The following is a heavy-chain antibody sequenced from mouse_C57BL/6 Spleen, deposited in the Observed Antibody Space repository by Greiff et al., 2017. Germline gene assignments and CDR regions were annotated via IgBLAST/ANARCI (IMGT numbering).Heavy chain of an antibody. Sequence: QVQLQQSGAELVKPGASVKISCKASGYAFSSYWMNWVKQRPGKGLEWIGQIYPGDGDTNYNGKFKGKATLTADKSSSTAYMQLSSLTSEDSAVYFCARRPDYDVRGYYFDDWGQGTTLTVAS. V-gene: IGHV1-80*01. J-gene: IGHJ2*01. CDR2: IYPGDGDT. CDR1: GYAFSSYW. CDR3: ARRPDYDVRGYYFDD. D-gene: IGHD2-4*01.